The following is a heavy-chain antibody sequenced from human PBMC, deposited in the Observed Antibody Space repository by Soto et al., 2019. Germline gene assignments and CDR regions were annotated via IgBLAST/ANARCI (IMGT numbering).Heavy chain of an antibody. CDR3: LKPPPYHIDSNAYYPL. CDR1: GFTFSSYS. Sequence: GGSLRLSCSASGFTFSSYSIHWVRQAPGKGLEYVSSIGTNGGSTFYADSVKGRFTISRDNSKNTLYLQMNSLRDEDTAEYYCLKPPPYHIDSNAYYPLWDQRTLVTVS. V-gene: IGHV3-64D*06. CDR2: IGTNGGST. J-gene: IGHJ4*02. D-gene: IGHD3-22*01.